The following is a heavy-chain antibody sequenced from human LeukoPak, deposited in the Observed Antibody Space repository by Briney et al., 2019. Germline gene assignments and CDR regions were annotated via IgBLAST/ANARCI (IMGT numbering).Heavy chain of an antibody. D-gene: IGHD6-13*01. CDR1: GGTFSSYA. Sequence: ASVKVSCKASGGTFSSYAISWVRQAPGQGLEWMGGITPIFGTANYAQKFQGRVTMTRDTSISTAYMELSRLRSDDTAVYYCARDLEQQLVYNWFDPWGQGTLVTVSS. CDR3: ARDLEQQLVYNWFDP. CDR2: ITPIFGTA. V-gene: IGHV1-69*05. J-gene: IGHJ5*02.